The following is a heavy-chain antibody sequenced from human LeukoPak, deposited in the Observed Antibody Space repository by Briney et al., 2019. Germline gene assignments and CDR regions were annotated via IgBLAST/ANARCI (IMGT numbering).Heavy chain of an antibody. CDR1: GFTFSDYY. CDR3: ARDASPYYSNSGRSAFDI. D-gene: IGHD3-10*01. Sequence: GGSLRLSCAASGFTFSDYYMSWIRQAPGKGLEWVSYMSSGGSTIYYADSVKGRFTISRDNAKNSLYLQMNSLRAEDTAVYYCARDASPYYSNSGRSAFDIWGQGTMVTVSS. CDR2: MSSGGSTI. V-gene: IGHV3-11*01. J-gene: IGHJ3*02.